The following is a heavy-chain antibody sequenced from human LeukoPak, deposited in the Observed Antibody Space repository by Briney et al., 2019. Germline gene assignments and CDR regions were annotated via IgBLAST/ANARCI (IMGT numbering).Heavy chain of an antibody. CDR3: ARDQRPDCSGGSCYPFFDY. D-gene: IGHD2-15*01. V-gene: IGHV1-69*13. CDR2: IIPIFGTA. Sequence: GASVKVSCKASGGTFSSYAISWVRQAPGQGLEWMGGIIPIFGTANYAQKFQGRVTITADVSTSTAYMELSSLRSEDTAVYYCARDQRPDCSGGSCYPFFDYWGQGTLVTVSS. J-gene: IGHJ4*02. CDR1: GGTFSSYA.